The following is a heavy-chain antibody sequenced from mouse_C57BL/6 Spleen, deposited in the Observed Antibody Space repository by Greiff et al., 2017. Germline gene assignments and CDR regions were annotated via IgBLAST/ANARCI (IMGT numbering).Heavy chain of an antibody. CDR1: GYTFTSYW. CDR3: ARAITTVVNVDY. CDR2: IGPSDSYT. V-gene: IGHV1-69*01. J-gene: IGHJ2*01. D-gene: IGHD1-1*01. Sequence: QVQLQQPGAELVMPGASVKLSCKASGYTFTSYWMHWVKQRPGQGLEWIGEIGPSDSYTNYNQKFKGKSTLTVDKSSSTAYMQLSSLTSEDSAVYYCARAITTVVNVDYWGQGTTLTVSS.